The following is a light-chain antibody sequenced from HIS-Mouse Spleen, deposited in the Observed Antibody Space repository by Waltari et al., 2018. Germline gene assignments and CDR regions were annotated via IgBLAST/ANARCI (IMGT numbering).Light chain of an antibody. CDR2: GKN. CDR3: NSRDSSGNHLV. V-gene: IGLV3-19*01. J-gene: IGLJ2*01. Sequence: SSELTQDPAVSVALGQTVRITCQGDSLSSYYARWYQQKPGQAPVVVILGKNNRPAGIPDRFSGSSSGNTASLTITGAQAEDEADYYCNSRDSSGNHLVFGGGTKLTVL. CDR1: SLSSYY.